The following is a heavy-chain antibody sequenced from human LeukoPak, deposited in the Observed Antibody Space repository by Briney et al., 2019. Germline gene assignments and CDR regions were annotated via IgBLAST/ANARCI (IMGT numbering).Heavy chain of an antibody. D-gene: IGHD2-2*01. Sequence: ASVKVSCKASGYTFTGYYMHWVRQAPGQGLEWMGWINPNSGGTNYAQKFQGRVTMTRDTSISTAYMELSRLRSDDTAVCYCARWLRPVVPAAQEANVAFDIWGQGTMVTVSS. CDR1: GYTFTGYY. J-gene: IGHJ3*02. CDR2: INPNSGGT. CDR3: ARWLRPVVPAAQEANVAFDI. V-gene: IGHV1-2*02.